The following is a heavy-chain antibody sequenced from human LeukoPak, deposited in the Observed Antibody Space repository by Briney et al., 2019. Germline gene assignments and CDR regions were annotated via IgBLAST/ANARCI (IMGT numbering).Heavy chain of an antibody. CDR1: GYTFTSYG. Sequence: ASVKVSCKASGYTFTSYGISWVRQAPGQGLEWMGWTSAHNGNTNCAQKLQGRVTMTTDTSTGTAYMELRNLRSDDTAVYYCARVRGYSYGYGDYWGQGTLVTVSS. J-gene: IGHJ4*02. V-gene: IGHV1-18*04. D-gene: IGHD5-18*01. CDR3: ARVRGYSYGYGDY. CDR2: TSAHNGNT.